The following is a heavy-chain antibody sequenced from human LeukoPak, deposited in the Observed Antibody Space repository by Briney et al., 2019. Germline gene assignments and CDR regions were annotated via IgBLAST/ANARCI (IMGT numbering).Heavy chain of an antibody. CDR2: IYYTGST. Sequence: SSETLSLTCSVSGGSISSLYWSWIRQPPGKGLEWIGYIYYTGSTNYNPSLKSRVTISVDTSKNQFSLKLSSVTAADTAVYYCARVGRWGINGLDYWGQGTLVTVSS. J-gene: IGHJ4*02. CDR1: GGSISSLY. D-gene: IGHD5-24*01. V-gene: IGHV4-59*01. CDR3: ARVGRWGINGLDY.